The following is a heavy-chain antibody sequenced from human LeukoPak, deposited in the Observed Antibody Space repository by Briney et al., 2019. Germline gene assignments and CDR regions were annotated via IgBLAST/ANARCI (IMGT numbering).Heavy chain of an antibody. CDR1: GFTFSSYS. Sequence: GGSLRLSCAASGFTFSSYSMNWVRQAPGKGLEWVSYISSSSSTIYYADSVKGRFTISRDNAKNSLYLQMNSLRVEDTAVYYCARGRVPAAGDWGQGTLVTVSS. D-gene: IGHD2-2*01. CDR3: ARGRVPAAGD. V-gene: IGHV3-48*01. J-gene: IGHJ4*02. CDR2: ISSSSSTI.